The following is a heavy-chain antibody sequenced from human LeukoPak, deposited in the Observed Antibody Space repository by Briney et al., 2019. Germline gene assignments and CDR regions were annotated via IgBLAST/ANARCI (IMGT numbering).Heavy chain of an antibody. J-gene: IGHJ4*02. V-gene: IGHV1-18*01. Sequence: GASVNVSCKASGYTFTSYGISWVRQAPGQGLEWMGWISAYNGNTNYAQKLQGRVTMTTDTSTSTAYMELRSLRSDDTAVYYCARVQRGRGFTIFGVVTAIGHFDYWGQGTLVTVSS. CDR3: ARVQRGRGFTIFGVVTAIGHFDY. CDR1: GYTFTSYG. CDR2: ISAYNGNT. D-gene: IGHD3-3*01.